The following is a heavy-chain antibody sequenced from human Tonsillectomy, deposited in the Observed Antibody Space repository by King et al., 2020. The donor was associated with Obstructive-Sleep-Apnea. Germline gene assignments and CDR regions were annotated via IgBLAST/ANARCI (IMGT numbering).Heavy chain of an antibody. CDR3: TIWSRSLFY. Sequence: VQLVESGGGLVQSGGSLRLSCGASGVTFSPYGMSWVRQAPGKGLEWVANINLDGSETYYVDSVKGRFTISGDNAKNSVYLHMNSLRVEDTAMYYCTIWSRSLFYWGQGTQVTVS. CDR2: INLDGSET. V-gene: IGHV3-7*03. J-gene: IGHJ4*02. D-gene: IGHD3-3*01. CDR1: GVTFSPYG.